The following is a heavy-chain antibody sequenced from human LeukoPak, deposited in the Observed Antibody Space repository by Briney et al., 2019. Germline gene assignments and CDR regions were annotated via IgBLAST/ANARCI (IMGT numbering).Heavy chain of an antibody. CDR1: GGSFSGYY. V-gene: IGHV4-34*01. D-gene: IGHD2-15*01. Sequence: PSETLSLTCAVYGGSFSGYYWNWIRQPPGKGLEWIGEINHGGSTNYNPSLKSRVTISVDTSKNQFSLKLSSVTAADTAVYYCARDGLGYCSGGSCAELYYYYYYMDVWGKGTTVTVSS. CDR3: ARDGLGYCSGGSCAELYYYYYYMDV. J-gene: IGHJ6*03. CDR2: INHGGST.